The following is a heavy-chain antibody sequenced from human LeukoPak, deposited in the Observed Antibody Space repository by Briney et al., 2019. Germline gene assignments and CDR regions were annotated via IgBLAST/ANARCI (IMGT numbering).Heavy chain of an antibody. CDR3: AKERPEVWFGEINWFDP. Sequence: GGSLRLSCAASGFTFSSYAMSWVRQAPGKGQEWVSAISGSGGSTYYADSVKGRFTISRDNSKNTLYLQMNSLRAEDTAVYYCAKERPEVWFGEINWFDPWGQGTLVTVSS. D-gene: IGHD3-10*01. CDR1: GFTFSSYA. J-gene: IGHJ5*02. CDR2: ISGSGGST. V-gene: IGHV3-23*01.